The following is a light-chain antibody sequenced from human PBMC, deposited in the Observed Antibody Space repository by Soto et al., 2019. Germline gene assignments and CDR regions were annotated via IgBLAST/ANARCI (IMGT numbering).Light chain of an antibody. J-gene: IGLJ3*02. CDR1: RSNIGSAI. V-gene: IGLV1-47*01. CDR2: MNN. Sequence: QSVLTQPPSLSGTPGQTVTISCIGSRSNIGSAIVHWYQQLPRTAPKHLIYMNNQRPSGVPDRFSGSKSGTSASLVITGLRPEDEADYYCVAWDDNLSSRVFGGGTKLTVL. CDR3: VAWDDNLSSRV.